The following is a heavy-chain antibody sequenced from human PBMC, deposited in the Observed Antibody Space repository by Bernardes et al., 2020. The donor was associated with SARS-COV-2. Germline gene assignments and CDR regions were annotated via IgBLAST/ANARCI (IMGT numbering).Heavy chain of an antibody. CDR1: EFTFSSYW. J-gene: IGHJ4*02. CDR3: AREARGYSYEVVAFDY. CDR2: INGDGSST. Sequence: GGSLRLSCAASEFTFSSYWMHWVRQAPGKGLVWVSRINGDGSSTTYADSVKGRFTISRDSAKNTLYLQMNSLRAEDTAVYYCAREARGYSYEVVAFDYWGQGTLVTVSS. V-gene: IGHV3-74*01. D-gene: IGHD5-18*01.